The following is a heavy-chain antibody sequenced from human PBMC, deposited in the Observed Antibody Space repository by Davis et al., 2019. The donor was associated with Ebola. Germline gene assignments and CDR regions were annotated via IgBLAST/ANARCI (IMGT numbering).Heavy chain of an antibody. J-gene: IGHJ3*02. CDR3: ATLRSPLESCSSPSCRLEAFDI. D-gene: IGHD2-2*01. CDR2: IYYRGST. CDR1: GGSVSGYY. V-gene: IGHV4-59*08. Sequence: SETLSLTCTVSGGSVSGYYWSWTRQPPGKGLEWIAYIYYRGSTNYNPSLRSRVTTSVDTSKNQFSLKLSSVTAADTAVYFCATLRSPLESCSSPSCRLEAFDIWGQGTKVTVSS.